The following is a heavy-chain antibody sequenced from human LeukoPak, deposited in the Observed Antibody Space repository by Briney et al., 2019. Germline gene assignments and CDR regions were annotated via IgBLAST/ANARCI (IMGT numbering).Heavy chain of an antibody. V-gene: IGHV3-11*06. D-gene: IGHD3-16*01. CDR2: ISTTSSYF. Sequence: GGSLRLSCAASGFTFSDYYMSWIRQAPGKGLEWVSSISTTSSYFYYADSVRGRFTISRDNAKNALFLQMISLRAEDTAVYYCARVGPPSYAMDVWGQGTTVTVSS. CDR1: GFTFSDYY. CDR3: ARVGPPSYAMDV. J-gene: IGHJ6*02.